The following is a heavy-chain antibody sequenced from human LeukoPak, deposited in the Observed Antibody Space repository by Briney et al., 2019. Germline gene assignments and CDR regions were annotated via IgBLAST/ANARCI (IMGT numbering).Heavy chain of an antibody. CDR1: GFTFSSYT. V-gene: IGHV3-30*04. D-gene: IGHD2-2*01. CDR3: ARGFTGWVTSPIDY. CDR2: ISYDGSNK. Sequence: GGSLRLSCAASGFTFSSYTMHWVRQTPGKGLEWVAVISYDGSNKYYADSVKGRFTISRDNSKNTLYLQMNSLRAEDTAVYYCARGFTGWVTSPIDYWGQGTLVTVSS. J-gene: IGHJ4*02.